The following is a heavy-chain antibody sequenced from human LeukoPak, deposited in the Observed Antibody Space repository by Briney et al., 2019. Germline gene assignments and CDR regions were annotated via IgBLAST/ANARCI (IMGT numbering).Heavy chain of an antibody. V-gene: IGHV1-18*01. CDR3: ARRTTVTTYTGSWFDP. D-gene: IGHD4-17*01. Sequence: ASVKVSCKASGYTFTSYGISWVRQAPGQGLEWMGWISAYNGNTNYAQKLQGRVTMTTDTSTSTAYKELRSLRSDDTAVYYCARRTTVTTYTGSWFDPWGQGTLVTVSS. CDR2: ISAYNGNT. J-gene: IGHJ5*02. CDR1: GYTFTSYG.